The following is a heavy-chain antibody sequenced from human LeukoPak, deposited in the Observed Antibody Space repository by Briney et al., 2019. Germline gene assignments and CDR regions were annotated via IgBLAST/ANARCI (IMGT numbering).Heavy chain of an antibody. Sequence: GGSLRLSCAASGFTFSSHEMNWVRQAPGKGLEWVSYISSSGSTIYYADSVKGRFTISRDNSKNTLYLQMKSLRTEDTAAYYCAKGYGWEASYYYYYMDVWGKGTTVTISS. CDR2: ISSSGSTI. CDR1: GFTFSSHE. D-gene: IGHD1-26*01. J-gene: IGHJ6*03. V-gene: IGHV3-48*03. CDR3: AKGYGWEASYYYYYMDV.